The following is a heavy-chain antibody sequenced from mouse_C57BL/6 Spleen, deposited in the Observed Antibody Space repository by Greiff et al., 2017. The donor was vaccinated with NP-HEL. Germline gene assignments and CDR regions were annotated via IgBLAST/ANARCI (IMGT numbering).Heavy chain of an antibody. CDR1: GFTFSDTY. CDR3: ARHGGYYRYFDV. J-gene: IGHJ1*03. V-gene: IGHV5-12*01. CDR2: ISNGGGST. Sequence: EVQLVESGGGLVQPGGSLKLSCAASGFTFSDTYMYWVRQTPEKRLEWVAYISNGGGSTYYPDTVKGRFTISRDNAKNTLYLQMSRLKSEDTAMYYCARHGGYYRYFDVWGTGTTVTVSS. D-gene: IGHD1-1*02.